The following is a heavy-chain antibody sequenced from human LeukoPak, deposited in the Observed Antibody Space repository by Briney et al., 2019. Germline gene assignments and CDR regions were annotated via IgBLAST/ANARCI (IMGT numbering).Heavy chain of an antibody. J-gene: IGHJ4*02. V-gene: IGHV4-59*01. CDR1: GGSTRNNY. CDR2: IYYTGST. D-gene: IGHD2-2*01. CDR3: ARGPPYASPQAGN. Sequence: SETLSCTATGYGGSTRNNYWGWIRHTPGMGLKWIGYIYYTGSTYYSPSLESRVTISLATSNTQFSLKLRSVTAADTAVYYCARGPPYASPQAGNWGQGTLVIVSS.